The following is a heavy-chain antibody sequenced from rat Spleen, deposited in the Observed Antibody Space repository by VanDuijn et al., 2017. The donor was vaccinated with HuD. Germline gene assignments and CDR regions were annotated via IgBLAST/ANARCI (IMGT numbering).Heavy chain of an antibody. D-gene: IGHD1-6*01. CDR3: ARHGVNYGSYNWFAY. Sequence: EVQLVESGGGLVQPGRSLKVSCAASGFTFNTFGMAWVRQAPKKGLEWVASISYEGSTTHYGDSVKGRFTISRDSAESTLYLQMNSLRSEDTATYYCARHGVNYGSYNWFAYWGQGTLVTVSS. CDR1: GFTFNTFG. CDR2: ISYEGSTT. J-gene: IGHJ3*01. V-gene: IGHV5-22*01.